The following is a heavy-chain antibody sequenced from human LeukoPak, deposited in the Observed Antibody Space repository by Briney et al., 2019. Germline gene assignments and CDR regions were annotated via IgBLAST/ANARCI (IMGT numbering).Heavy chain of an antibody. V-gene: IGHV3-23*01. D-gene: IGHD3-10*01. CDR2: ISGSGGST. CDR3: AKHGFGVFEGY. J-gene: IGHJ4*02. Sequence: PGGSLRLSCAASGFTFSSYAMSWVRQAPGKGLQWVSGISGSGGSTYYADSVKGRFTISRDNPKNTLYLQMNSLRAEDTAVYYCAKHGFGVFEGYWGQGTLVTVSS. CDR1: GFTFSSYA.